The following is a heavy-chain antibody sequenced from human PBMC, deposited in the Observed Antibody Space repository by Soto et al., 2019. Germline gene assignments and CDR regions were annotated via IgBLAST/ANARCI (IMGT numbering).Heavy chain of an antibody. D-gene: IGHD2-8*02. CDR1: GYSFVSHG. CDR3: ARDVQHWWDYAKGGFDY. V-gene: IGHV1-18*04. J-gene: IGHJ4*02. Sequence: QIQLVQSGPEVKRPWASVRVSCKASGYSFVSHGISWVRQGPGQGLEWMAWIGTYKGGTKYAQRIQGRVTVTTDTHTSSVYMELRSLGPDDTAVYYCARDVQHWWDYAKGGFDYWGQGTLVAVSS. CDR2: IGTYKGGT.